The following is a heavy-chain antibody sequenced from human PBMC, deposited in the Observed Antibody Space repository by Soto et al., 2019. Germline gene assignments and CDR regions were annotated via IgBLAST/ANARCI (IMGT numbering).Heavy chain of an antibody. V-gene: IGHV1-46*01. J-gene: IGHJ4*02. CDR2: INPSGGST. CDR3: ARDVGSGYSGYDLNY. CDR1: GYTFTSYY. D-gene: IGHD5-12*01. Sequence: QVQLVQCGAEVKKPGASVKVSCKASGYTFTSYYMHWVRQAPGQGLEWMGIINPSGGSTSYAQKFQGRVTMTRDTSTSTVYMELSSLRSEDTAVYYCARDVGSGYSGYDLNYWGQGTLVTVSS.